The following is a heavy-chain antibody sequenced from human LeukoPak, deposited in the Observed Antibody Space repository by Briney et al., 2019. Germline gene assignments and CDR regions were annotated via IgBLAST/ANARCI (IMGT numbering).Heavy chain of an antibody. V-gene: IGHV3-53*01. D-gene: IGHD3-9*01. J-gene: IGHJ4*02. CDR1: GFTVSSNY. Sequence: GGSLRLSCAASGFTVSSNYMSWVRQALGKGPEWVSVIYSGGSTYYADSVKGRFTISRDNSKNTLYLQMNSLRAEDTAVYYCARGIRYFDWLPHSWGQGTLVTVSS. CDR3: ARGIRYFDWLPHS. CDR2: IYSGGST.